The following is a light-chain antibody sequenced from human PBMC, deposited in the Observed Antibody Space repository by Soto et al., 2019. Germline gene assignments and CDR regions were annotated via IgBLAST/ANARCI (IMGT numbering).Light chain of an antibody. CDR3: QQYSSESS. Sequence: DIQMTQSPSTLSASVGDRVTITCRASQSISSWLAWYQQKPGKAPKLLIYKASSLESGVPSRFSGSGSATEFTLTISSLQPDDFATYYCQQYSSESSFGQGTKLEIK. CDR1: QSISSW. V-gene: IGKV1-5*03. J-gene: IGKJ2*01. CDR2: KAS.